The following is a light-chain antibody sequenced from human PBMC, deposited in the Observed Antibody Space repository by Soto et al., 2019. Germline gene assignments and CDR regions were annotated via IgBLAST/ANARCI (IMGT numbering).Light chain of an antibody. CDR3: QQYDSYPWT. CDR1: QTISSW. J-gene: IGKJ1*01. V-gene: IGKV1-5*03. CDR2: KAS. Sequence: DIQMTQSPSTLSASVCDRVTITCRASQTISSWLAWYQQKPGKAPKLLIFKASSLQTGVPSKFSGSGSGTEFTLTISSLQPDDFATYYCQQYDSYPWTFGQGTKVDIK.